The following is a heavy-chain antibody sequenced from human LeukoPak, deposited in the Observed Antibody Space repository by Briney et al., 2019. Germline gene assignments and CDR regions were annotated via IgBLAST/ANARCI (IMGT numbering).Heavy chain of an antibody. V-gene: IGHV5-51*01. CDR3: ARQKFPSGGAFFDY. D-gene: IGHD2-21*01. CDR2: IYPDDSDT. CDR1: GYSFPIYW. Sequence: GESLKISCKGSGYSFPIYWIGWVRQMPGKGLEWMGIIYPDDSDTRYSPSFQGQVTISADKSISTAYLQWSSLKASDTAMYYCARQKFPSGGAFFDYWGQGTLVTVSS. J-gene: IGHJ4*02.